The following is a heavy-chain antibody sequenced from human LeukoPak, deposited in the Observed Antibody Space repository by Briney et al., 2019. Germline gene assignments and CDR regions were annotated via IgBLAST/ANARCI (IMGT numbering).Heavy chain of an antibody. CDR3: AKENGGSCYAPVCYFDY. D-gene: IGHD2-15*01. CDR2: ISGSGGST. V-gene: IGHV3-23*01. J-gene: IGHJ4*02. CDR1: GFTFSSYG. Sequence: GRSLRLSCAASGFTFSSYGMHWVRQAPGKGLEWVSAISGSGGSTYYADSVKGRFTISRDNSKNTLYLQMNSLRAEDTAVYYCAKENGGSCYAPVCYFDYWGQGTLVTVSS.